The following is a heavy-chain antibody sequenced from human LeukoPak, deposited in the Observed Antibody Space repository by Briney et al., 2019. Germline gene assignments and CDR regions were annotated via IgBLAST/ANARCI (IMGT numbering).Heavy chain of an antibody. CDR1: GFTVRNKY. Sequence: GGSLRLSCAASGFTVRNKYMTWVRQAPGKGLEWVAFIYSGGATYYADSVKGRFIISRDNSKNTLYLQMNSLRAEDTAVFYCAKGGARLHSYYFDYWGQGTLVTVSS. CDR3: AKGGARLHSYYFDY. J-gene: IGHJ4*02. D-gene: IGHD3-16*01. V-gene: IGHV3-66*02. CDR2: IYSGGAT.